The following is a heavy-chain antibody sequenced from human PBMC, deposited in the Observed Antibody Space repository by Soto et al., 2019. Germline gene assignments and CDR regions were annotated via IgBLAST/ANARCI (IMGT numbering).Heavy chain of an antibody. J-gene: IGHJ4*02. CDR3: VRESGVAADC. CDR2: IKTDGYAA. Sequence: ASGGVLVQPGGSLRLSCVASGFTFDSHWMHWVRQAPGEGLVWVSRIKTDGYAAAYADSVKGRLTISRDNTKNTVYLQMNSLRAEDTAVYFCVRESGVAADCWGQGTLVTVSS. D-gene: IGHD6-19*01. V-gene: IGHV3-74*01. CDR1: GFTFDSHW.